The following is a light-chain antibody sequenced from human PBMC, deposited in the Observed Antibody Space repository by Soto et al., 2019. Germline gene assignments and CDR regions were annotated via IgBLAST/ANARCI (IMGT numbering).Light chain of an antibody. J-gene: IGKJ2*01. CDR1: QDIKNF. Sequence: DIQMTQSPSSLSASVGDRVIITCQASQDIKNFLNWYQHRPGKAPKLLIYDASDLETGVPSRFSGSGSGTDFTLTISNLQAEDIAKYYCQQYGNLPPYTFGQGTKVDIK. CDR3: QQYGNLPPYT. V-gene: IGKV1-33*01. CDR2: DAS.